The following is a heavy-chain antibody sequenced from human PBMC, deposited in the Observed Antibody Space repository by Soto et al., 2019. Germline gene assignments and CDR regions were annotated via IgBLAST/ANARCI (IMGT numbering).Heavy chain of an antibody. CDR3: ARHKGGYYSGVDV. CDR2: IYYSGTT. CDR1: GGSISSNSYY. V-gene: IGHV4-39*01. D-gene: IGHD3-16*01. J-gene: IGHJ6*02. Sequence: PSETLSLTCTVSGGSISSNSYYWAWIRQPPGKGLEWIGNIYYSGTTYYNPSLKSRVTISVDTSKDQFSLKLSSATAADTAVYYCARHKGGYYSGVDVWGQGTTVTVSS.